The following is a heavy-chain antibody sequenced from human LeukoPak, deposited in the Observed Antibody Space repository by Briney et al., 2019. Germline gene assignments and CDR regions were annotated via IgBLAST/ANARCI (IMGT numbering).Heavy chain of an antibody. D-gene: IGHD3-22*01. CDR2: ISWNSGSI. Sequence: GGSLRLSCAASGFTFDDYAMHWARQAPGKGLEWVSGISWNSGSIGYADSVKGRFTISRDNAKNSLYLQMNSLRAEDTALYYCAKDRRNSYYYDSSGLDYWGQGTLVTVSS. V-gene: IGHV3-9*01. CDR3: AKDRRNSYYYDSSGLDY. J-gene: IGHJ4*02. CDR1: GFTFDDYA.